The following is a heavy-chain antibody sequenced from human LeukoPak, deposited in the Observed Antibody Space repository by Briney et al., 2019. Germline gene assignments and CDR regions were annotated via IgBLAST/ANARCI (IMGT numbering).Heavy chain of an antibody. CDR3: AFPAHHDNWNSPFHYYYYMDV. CDR1: GGTFSSYA. V-gene: IGHV1-69*06. J-gene: IGHJ6*03. CDR2: IIPIFGTA. D-gene: IGHD1-7*01. Sequence: SVKVSCKASGGTFSSYAISWVRQAPGQGLEGMGGIIPIFGTANYAQNFQGRVTITADKSTSTAYMELSSLRSEDTAVYYCAFPAHHDNWNSPFHYYYYMDVWGKGTTVTVSS.